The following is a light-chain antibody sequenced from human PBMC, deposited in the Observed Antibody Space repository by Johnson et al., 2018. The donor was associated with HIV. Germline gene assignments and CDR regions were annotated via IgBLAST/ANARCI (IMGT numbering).Light chain of an antibody. CDR3: GTLDSSLSAGGV. CDR1: SSNIENNF. J-gene: IGLJ1*01. V-gene: IGLV1-51*02. Sequence: QSVLTQPPSVSAAPGQKVTISCSGSSSNIENNFVSWYQQLPGTAPKLLIYENNKRPSGIPDRFSSSKSGTSATLGITGLQPGDEADYYCGTLDSSLSAGGVFGTGTKVTVL. CDR2: ENN.